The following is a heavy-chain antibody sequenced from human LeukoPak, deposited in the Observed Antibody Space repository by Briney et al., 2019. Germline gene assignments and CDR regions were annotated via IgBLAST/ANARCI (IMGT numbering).Heavy chain of an antibody. V-gene: IGHV4-38-2*02. J-gene: IGHJ4*02. CDR1: GYSISSGYY. CDR3: ARASYSYDINGWVPFDY. Sequence: SETLSLTCTVSGYSISSGYYWGWIRQPPGKGLEWIGSIYHSGSTYYNPSLKSRVTISGDTSKNQFSLRLSSVTAADTAVYYCARASYSYDINGWVPFDYWGQGTLVTVSS. CDR2: IYHSGST. D-gene: IGHD3-22*01.